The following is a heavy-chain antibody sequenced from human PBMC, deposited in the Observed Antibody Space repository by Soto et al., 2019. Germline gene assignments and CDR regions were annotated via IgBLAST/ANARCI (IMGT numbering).Heavy chain of an antibody. CDR2: INAGNGNT. CDR3: ARALLKYSRSPRADY. V-gene: IGHV1-3*01. J-gene: IGHJ4*02. CDR1: GYTFTSYA. Sequence: ASVKVSCKASGYTFTSYAMHWVRQAPGQRLEWMGWINAGNGNTKYSQKFQGRVTITRDTSASTAYMELSSLRSEDTAVYYCARALLKYSRSPRADYWGKRTMVTVSS. D-gene: IGHD6-13*01.